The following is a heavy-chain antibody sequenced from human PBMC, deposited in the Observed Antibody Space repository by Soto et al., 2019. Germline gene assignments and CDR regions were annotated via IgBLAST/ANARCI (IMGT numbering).Heavy chain of an antibody. CDR3: ARVGTPGYYYYGMDV. CDR1: GYTFTGYY. CDR2: INPNSGGT. D-gene: IGHD1-7*01. V-gene: IGHV1-2*04. Sequence: QVQLVQSGAEVKKPGASVKVSCKASGYTFTGYYMHWVRQAPGQGLEWMGWINPNSGGTNYAQKFQGWVTMTRDTSISTAYMELSRLRSDDTAVYYCARVGTPGYYYYGMDVWGKGTTVTVSS. J-gene: IGHJ6*04.